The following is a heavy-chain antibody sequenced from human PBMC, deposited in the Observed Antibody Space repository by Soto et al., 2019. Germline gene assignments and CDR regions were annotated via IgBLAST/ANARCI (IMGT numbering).Heavy chain of an antibody. D-gene: IGHD6-13*01. CDR1: XXXXXXXX. V-gene: IGHV1-69*01. CDR3: AREQQLGTYYFDS. J-gene: IGHJ4*03. Sequence: QVQLVQSGAEVKKXXXXVXXXXXXXXXXXXXXXXXXXXXAPGQGLQWMGGIIPMFGTAKYGHNFQGRVTITADESTRTAYMELSTLRPDDTAVYYCAREQQLGTYYFDSWGQGTTVTVSS. CDR2: IIPMFGTA.